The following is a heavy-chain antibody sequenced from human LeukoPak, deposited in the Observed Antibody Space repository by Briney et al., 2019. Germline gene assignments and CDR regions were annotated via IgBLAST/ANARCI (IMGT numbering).Heavy chain of an antibody. CDR1: GYSISSGYY. V-gene: IGHV4-38-2*02. D-gene: IGHD3-22*01. CDR3: ARVIYFASSGFLEY. Sequence: SETLSLTCSVSGYSISSGYYWGWIRQPPGKGLEWIGSIYRSGGTYYNPSLKSRVTISVDTSKNQFSLKLTSVTAADTAVYYCARVIYFASSGFLEYWGQGTLVTASS. CDR2: IYRSGGT. J-gene: IGHJ4*02.